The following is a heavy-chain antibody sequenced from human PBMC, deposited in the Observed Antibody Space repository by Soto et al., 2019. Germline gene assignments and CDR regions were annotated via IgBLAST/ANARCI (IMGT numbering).Heavy chain of an antibody. J-gene: IGHJ6*02. Sequence: SETLSLTCTVSGGSISSGGYYCRWIRQHRGKGLEWIGYIYYSVSTYYNPSLKSRVTISVDTSKNQFSLKLSSVTAADTAVYYCARSDFWSGNGMDVWGQGTTVT. CDR2: IYYSVST. V-gene: IGHV4-31*03. CDR3: ARSDFWSGNGMDV. D-gene: IGHD3-3*01. CDR1: GGSISSGGYY.